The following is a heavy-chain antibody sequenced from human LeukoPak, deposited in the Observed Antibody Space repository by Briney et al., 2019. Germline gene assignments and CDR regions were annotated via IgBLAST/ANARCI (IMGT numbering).Heavy chain of an antibody. D-gene: IGHD2-15*01. CDR1: GGSISSYY. CDR3: AREAPICSGGTCYDY. Sequence: PSETLSLTRTVSGGSISSYYWSWIRQPPGKGLEWIWYIHYSGSTNYNPSLKSRVIISVDTSKNQFSLKLSSVTAADTAVYYCAREAPICSGGTCYDYWGQGTLVTVSS. V-gene: IGHV4-59*01. J-gene: IGHJ4*02. CDR2: IHYSGST.